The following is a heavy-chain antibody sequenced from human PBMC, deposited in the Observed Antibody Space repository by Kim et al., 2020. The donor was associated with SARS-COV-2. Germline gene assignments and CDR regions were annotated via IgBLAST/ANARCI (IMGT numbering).Heavy chain of an antibody. V-gene: IGHV3-23*01. CDR2: ISERGDRT. Sequence: GGSLRLSCAASGFTFSTYGMSWGRQAPGKGLEWDSSISERGDRTYYADSVKGRFTISRDNSRNTLYLQMNSLRAEDTAIYYCAKDHRDFDNWGQGTLVTVSS. CDR3: AKDHRDFDN. J-gene: IGHJ4*02. CDR1: GFTFSTYG.